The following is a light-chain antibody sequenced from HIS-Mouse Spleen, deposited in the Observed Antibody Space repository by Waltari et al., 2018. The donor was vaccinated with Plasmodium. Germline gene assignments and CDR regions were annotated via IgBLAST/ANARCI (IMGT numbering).Light chain of an antibody. CDR3: QQYGSSPPTWT. J-gene: IGKJ1*01. Sequence: EIVLTQSPGTLSLSPGERATLSCRASQSVSSSYLDWYQQKPGQAPRILIYGASSRATGIPDRFSGSGYGTDFTLTISRLEPEDFAVYYCQQYGSSPPTWTFGQGTKVEIK. V-gene: IGKV3-20*01. CDR1: QSVSSSY. CDR2: GAS.